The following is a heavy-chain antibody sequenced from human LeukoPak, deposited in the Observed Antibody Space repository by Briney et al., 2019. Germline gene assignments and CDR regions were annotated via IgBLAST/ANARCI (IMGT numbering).Heavy chain of an antibody. J-gene: IGHJ4*02. CDR3: ARGNAGYSGSDFDF. CDR1: GSGLTSYW. Sequence: GESLNTSCQCSGSGLTSYWIGWVRQLPGKGLEWMGIIYPGDSDTRYSPSFQGQVTISADKSISTAYLQCSSLKASDTAMYYCARGNAGYSGSDFDFWGQGTLVTVSS. D-gene: IGHD5-12*01. CDR2: IYPGDSDT. V-gene: IGHV5-51*01.